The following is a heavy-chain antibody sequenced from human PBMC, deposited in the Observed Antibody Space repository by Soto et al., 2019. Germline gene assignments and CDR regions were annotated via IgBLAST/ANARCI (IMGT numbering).Heavy chain of an antibody. Sequence: GGSLRLSCAASGFTFSDYYMSWIRQAPGKGLEWVSYISSSSSYTNYADSVKGRFTISRDNAKNSLYLQMNSLRAEDKAVYYCARLNTAIAVAAPDWFDPWGQGTLVTVSS. D-gene: IGHD6-19*01. CDR1: GFTFSDYY. J-gene: IGHJ5*02. CDR2: ISSSSSYT. CDR3: ARLNTAIAVAAPDWFDP. V-gene: IGHV3-11*03.